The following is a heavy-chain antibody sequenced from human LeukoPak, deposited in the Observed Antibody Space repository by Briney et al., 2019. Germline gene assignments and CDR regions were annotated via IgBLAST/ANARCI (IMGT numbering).Heavy chain of an antibody. CDR3: ARPSRDGYRYTFDY. J-gene: IGHJ4*02. CDR2: IYNSGST. Sequence: SETLSLTCTVSGGSIGSYYWSWIRQPPGKGLGWIGYIYNSGSTNYSPSLKSRVSISVDTPKNQLSLRLSSVTAADTAVYYCARPSRDGYRYTFDYWGQGILVTVSS. V-gene: IGHV4-59*01. D-gene: IGHD5-24*01. CDR1: GGSIGSYY.